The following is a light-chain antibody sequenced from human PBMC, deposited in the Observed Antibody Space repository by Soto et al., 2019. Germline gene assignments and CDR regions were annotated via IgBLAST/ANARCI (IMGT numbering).Light chain of an antibody. J-gene: IGKJ5*01. CDR2: AAS. CDR1: QSVSSS. Sequence: EIVMTQSPATLSVSPGERVTLSCRASQSVSSSLAWYRQKPGQAPRLLIYAASTRATGIPARFTGSGSGTEFTLTISRLEPEDFAVYYCQQCGSSSTFGQGTRLEIK. CDR3: QQCGSSST. V-gene: IGKV3-15*01.